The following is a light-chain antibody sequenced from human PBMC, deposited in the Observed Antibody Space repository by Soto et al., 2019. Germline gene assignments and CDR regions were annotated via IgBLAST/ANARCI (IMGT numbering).Light chain of an antibody. CDR1: SSDVGDYNY. V-gene: IGLV2-14*03. CDR2: DVS. J-gene: IGLJ1*01. CDR3: SSYSSSGTLDV. Sequence: QSALTQPASVSGSPGQSITISCTGSSSDVGDYNYVAWYQQHPDKAPKLMIFDVSSRPSGVSNRFSGSKSGSTASLTISGLQAEDEADYFCSSYSSSGTLDVFGTGTKLNVL.